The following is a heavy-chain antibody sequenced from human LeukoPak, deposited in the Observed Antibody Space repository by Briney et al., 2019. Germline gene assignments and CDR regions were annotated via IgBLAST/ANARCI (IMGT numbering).Heavy chain of an antibody. CDR1: GYTFTGYY. Sequence: ASVKVSCKASGYTFTGYYMHWVRQAPGQGLEWMGWINPNSGGTNYAQKFQGRVTMTRDPSISTAYMELSRLRSDDTAVYYCARVIYSSSWSDYWGQGTLVSVSS. CDR2: INPNSGGT. CDR3: ARVIYSSSWSDY. D-gene: IGHD6-13*01. J-gene: IGHJ4*02. V-gene: IGHV1-2*02.